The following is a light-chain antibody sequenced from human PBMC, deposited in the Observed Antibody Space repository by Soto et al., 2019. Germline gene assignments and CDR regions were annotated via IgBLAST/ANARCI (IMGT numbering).Light chain of an antibody. CDR2: DVS. J-gene: IGLJ1*01. CDR3: CAYAGSYIYV. Sequence: QSALTQPRSESGSPGQSVTISCTGSSSDVGGYKYVSWYQQHPGKAPKLMIYDVSNRPSGVPDRFSGSKSGNTASLTISGLQAEDEADYYCCAYAGSYIYVFGTGTKLTVL. CDR1: SSDVGGYKY. V-gene: IGLV2-11*01.